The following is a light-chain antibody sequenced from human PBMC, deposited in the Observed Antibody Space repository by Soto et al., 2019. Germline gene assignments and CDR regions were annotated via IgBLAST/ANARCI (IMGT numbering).Light chain of an antibody. J-gene: IGKJ1*01. CDR1: QSIGSH. V-gene: IGKV1-39*01. Sequence: DIYVTQSPPSLSASVGDRITITCRASQSIGSHLNWYQHKPGKVPELLISAASSSESGVPSRFSGSGSGTDFTLTISSLQPEDFATYYCQQSYNKWTFGQGTKVEL. CDR3: QQSYNKWT. CDR2: AAS.